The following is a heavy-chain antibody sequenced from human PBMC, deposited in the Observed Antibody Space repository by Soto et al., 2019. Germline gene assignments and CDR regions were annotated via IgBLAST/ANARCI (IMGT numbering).Heavy chain of an antibody. V-gene: IGHV3-9*01. CDR1: GFTFDDYA. Sequence: EVQLVESGGGLVQPGRSLRLSCAASGFTFDDYAMHWVRQAPGKGLEWVSGISWNSGSIDYADSVKGRFTISRDNAKNPLYLQMNSLRTEDTALYYCARRRDFDSWGQGILVTVSS. CDR2: ISWNSGSI. CDR3: ARRRDFDS. J-gene: IGHJ4*02.